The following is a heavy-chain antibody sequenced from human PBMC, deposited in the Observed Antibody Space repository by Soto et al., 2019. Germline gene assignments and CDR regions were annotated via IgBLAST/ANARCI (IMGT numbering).Heavy chain of an antibody. CDR1: TFTIRKYV. CDR3: ARGGSFFDF. V-gene: IGHV3-23*01. CDR2: ITGSGGAT. D-gene: IGHD2-15*01. Sequence: AGSLCLSCAASTFTIRKYVMNWVRHAPGKGLEWIAAITGSGGATYYADSVIGRFTVSRVNSKNTLYLHMNSLSDEDSAVYYYARGGSFFDFWGQGTLV. J-gene: IGHJ4*02.